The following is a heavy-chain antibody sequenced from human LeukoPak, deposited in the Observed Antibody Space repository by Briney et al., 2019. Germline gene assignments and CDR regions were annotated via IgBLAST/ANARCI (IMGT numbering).Heavy chain of an antibody. V-gene: IGHV4-30-2*01. J-gene: IGHJ5*02. Sequence: PSETLSLTCTVSGGSIYGGGYYWSWIRQPPGKGLEWIGYIYHSGTTYYNPSLKSRVTISIDRSKNQFSLKLSSVTAADTAVYYRARARDTTSGSNWFDPWGQGTLVTVSS. CDR3: ARARDTTSGSNWFDP. CDR2: IYHSGTT. CDR1: GGSIYGGGYY. D-gene: IGHD1-26*01.